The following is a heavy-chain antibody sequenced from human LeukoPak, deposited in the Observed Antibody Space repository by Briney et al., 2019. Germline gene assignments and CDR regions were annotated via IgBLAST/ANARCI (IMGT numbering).Heavy chain of an antibody. V-gene: IGHV1-2*02. CDR2: INPNSGGT. D-gene: IGHD2-15*01. J-gene: IGHJ5*02. CDR1: GYTFTGYY. CDR3: ASRLSGGSLEFDP. Sequence: ASVTVSFKASGYTFTGYYMHWVRQAPGQGLEWMGWINPNSGGTNYAQKFQGRVTMTRDTSISTAYMELSSLRSEDTAVYYCASRLSGGSLEFDPWGQGTLVTVSS.